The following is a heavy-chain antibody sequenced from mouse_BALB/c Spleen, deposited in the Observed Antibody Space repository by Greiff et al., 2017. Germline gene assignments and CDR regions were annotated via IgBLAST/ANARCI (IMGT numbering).Heavy chain of an antibody. Sequence: EVQLQESGAELVRPGALVKLSCKASGFNIKDYYMHWVKQRPEQGLEWIGWIDPENGNTIYDPKFQGKASITADTSSNTAYLQLSSLTSEDTSVYYCASIYYDYENYAMDYWGQGKSDTVSS. J-gene: IGHJ4*01. D-gene: IGHD2-4*01. CDR2: IDPENGNT. V-gene: IGHV14-1*02. CDR3: ASIYYDYENYAMDY. CDR1: GFNIKDYY.